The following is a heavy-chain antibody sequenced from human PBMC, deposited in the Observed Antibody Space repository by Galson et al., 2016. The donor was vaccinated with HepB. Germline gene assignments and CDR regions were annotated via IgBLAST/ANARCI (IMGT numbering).Heavy chain of an antibody. Sequence: SLRLSCAASGFTFSGYAMTWVRQAPGKGLEWVSGISDSGGSTYYADSVKGRFTFSRDNSKNTLYLQMNSLRAEDTAVYYCAKDYVDMSTGPGLRRGTYYFDYWGQGTLVTVSS. D-gene: IGHD5-24*01. CDR2: ISDSGGST. CDR3: AKDYVDMSTGPGLRRGTYYFDY. CDR1: GFTFSGYA. V-gene: IGHV3-23*01. J-gene: IGHJ4*02.